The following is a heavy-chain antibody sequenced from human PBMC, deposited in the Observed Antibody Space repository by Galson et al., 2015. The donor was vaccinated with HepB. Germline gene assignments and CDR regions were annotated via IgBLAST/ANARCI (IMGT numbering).Heavy chain of an antibody. CDR2: ISGSGGST. D-gene: IGHD2-2*01. Sequence: SLRLSCAASGFTFTAYAMTWVRQAPGKGLEWVSAISGSGGSTYSADSVKGRFTISRDSSKNTLYLQMNSLRAEDTAIYYCAKGSVPAGPKGKYYFDYWGQG. J-gene: IGHJ4*02. CDR1: GFTFTAYA. CDR3: AKGSVPAGPKGKYYFDY. V-gene: IGHV3-23*01.